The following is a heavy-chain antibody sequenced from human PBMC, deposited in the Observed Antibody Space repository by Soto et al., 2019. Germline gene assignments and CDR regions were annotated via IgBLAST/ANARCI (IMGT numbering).Heavy chain of an antibody. CDR3: AKKYGAGGFFDS. V-gene: IGHV4-34*01. Sequence: PSETLSLTCAVYGGSFSGYYWSWIRQPPGKGLEWIGEINHSGSTNYNPSLKSRVTISVDTSKNQFSLKLSSVTAADTAVDHCAKKYGAGGFFDSWGRGAQVPVS. J-gene: IGHJ4*02. CDR1: GGSFSGYY. D-gene: IGHD3-10*01. CDR2: INHSGST.